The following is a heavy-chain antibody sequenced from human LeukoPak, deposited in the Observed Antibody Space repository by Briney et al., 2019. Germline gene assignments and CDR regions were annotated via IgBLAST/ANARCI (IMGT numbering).Heavy chain of an antibody. CDR3: TRDITLTRGGRSDY. D-gene: IGHD3-10*01. CDR2: INSDGKTT. Sequence: GPLSLSFAASGLPFISYWMYWVRQAPGKGLVWVSRINSDGKTTNYADSVKGRFTISRDNAKNTLYLQMNSLRAEDTAVYYCTRDITLTRGGRSDYWGQGTLVTVSA. V-gene: IGHV3-74*01. CDR1: GLPFISYW. J-gene: IGHJ4*02.